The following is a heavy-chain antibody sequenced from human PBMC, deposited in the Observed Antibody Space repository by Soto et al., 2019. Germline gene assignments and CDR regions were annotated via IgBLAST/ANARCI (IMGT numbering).Heavy chain of an antibody. CDR2: INAGNGNT. CDR3: AGDHRREYPAAIWFDP. Sequence: QVQLVQSGAEVKKPGASVKVSCKASGYTFTSYAMHWVRQAPGQRLEWMGWINAGNGNTKYSQKFHGRVTITRDASASTADMELSRLRSEATAVYYCAGDHRREYPAAIWFDPWGQGTLVTVSS. V-gene: IGHV1-3*01. D-gene: IGHD2-2*01. J-gene: IGHJ5*02. CDR1: GYTFTSYA.